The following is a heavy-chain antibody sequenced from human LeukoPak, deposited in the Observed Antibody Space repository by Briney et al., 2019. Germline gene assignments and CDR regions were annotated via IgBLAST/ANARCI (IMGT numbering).Heavy chain of an antibody. D-gene: IGHD2-2*01. CDR2: IYYSGST. V-gene: IGHV4-39*07. Sequence: SETLSLTCTVSGGSISSSSYYWGWIRQPPGKGLEWIGSIYYSGSTYYNPSLKSRVTISVDTSKNQFSLKLSSVTAADTAVYYCARHLYCSSTSCYQYWFDPWGQGTLVTVSS. CDR3: ARHLYCSSTSCYQYWFDP. J-gene: IGHJ5*02. CDR1: GGSISSSSYY.